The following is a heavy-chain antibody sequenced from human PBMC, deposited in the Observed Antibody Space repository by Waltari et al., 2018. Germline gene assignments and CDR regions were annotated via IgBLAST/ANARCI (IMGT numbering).Heavy chain of an antibody. V-gene: IGHV3-48*04. J-gene: IGHJ4*02. Sequence: EVQLVESGGGLVQPGGSLRLSCAASGFTFSSYSMHWVRQAPGKGLEWVSYISSSSSTIYYADSVKGRFTISRDNAKNSLYLQMNSLRAEDTAVYYCASSPRYGGNVFDYWGQGTLVTVSS. CDR2: ISSSSSTI. CDR1: GFTFSSYS. CDR3: ASSPRYGGNVFDY. D-gene: IGHD2-15*01.